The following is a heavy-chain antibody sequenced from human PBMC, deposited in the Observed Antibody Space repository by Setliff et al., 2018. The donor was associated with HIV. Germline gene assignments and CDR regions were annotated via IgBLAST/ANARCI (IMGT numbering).Heavy chain of an antibody. J-gene: IGHJ6*03. Sequence: PSETLSLTCTVSGGSISSGGYYWSWIRQHPGKGLEWIGYIYYSGRTYYNPSLKSRVTISVDTSEIQFSPKLSSVTAADTAVYYCARYCGGDCYPSAYYMDVWGKGTTVTVSS. CDR2: IYYSGRT. D-gene: IGHD2-21*01. CDR1: GGSISSGGYY. CDR3: ARYCGGDCYPSAYYMDV. V-gene: IGHV4-31*03.